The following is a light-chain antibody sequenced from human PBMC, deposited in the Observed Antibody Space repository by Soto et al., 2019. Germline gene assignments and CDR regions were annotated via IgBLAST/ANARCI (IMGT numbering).Light chain of an antibody. CDR3: QQRSNWPST. J-gene: IGKJ4*01. CDR1: QSVSRY. V-gene: IGKV3-11*01. Sequence: EIVLTQSPVTLSLSPGERATLSCRASQSVSRYLAWYQQKPGQAPRLLIYDASSRATGIPARFSGSGSGTDFTLTISSLEPEDCAVYYCQQRSNWPSTFGGGTKVEI. CDR2: DAS.